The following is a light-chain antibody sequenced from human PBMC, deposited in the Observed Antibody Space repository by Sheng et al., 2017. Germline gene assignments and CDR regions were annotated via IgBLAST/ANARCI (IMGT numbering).Light chain of an antibody. CDR3: QQRSTWPLT. Sequence: EIVLTQSPATLSLSPGERATLSCRASQSVSSYLAWYQQKPGQAPRLLIYDASNRATGIPARFSGSGSGTDFTLSISSLETEDLAVYYCQQRSTWPLTFGGGTKVEIK. CDR1: QSVSSY. CDR2: DAS. J-gene: IGKJ4*01. V-gene: IGKV3-11*01.